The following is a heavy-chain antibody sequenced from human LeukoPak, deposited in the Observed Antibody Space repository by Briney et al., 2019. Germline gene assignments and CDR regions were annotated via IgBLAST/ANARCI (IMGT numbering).Heavy chain of an antibody. J-gene: IGHJ3*02. D-gene: IGHD3-9*01. CDR1: GGSISSSSYY. CDR3: ATSALGLYYYDSRGHSRGSGAYDI. Sequence: SETLSLTCTVSGGSISSSSYYWGWIRQPPGKGLEWIGSIYYSGSTYYNPSLKSRVTISVDTSKNQFSLKLRSVTAADTAVYYCATSALGLYYYDSRGHSRGSGAYDIWGQGTMVAVSS. V-gene: IGHV4-39*01. CDR2: IYYSGST.